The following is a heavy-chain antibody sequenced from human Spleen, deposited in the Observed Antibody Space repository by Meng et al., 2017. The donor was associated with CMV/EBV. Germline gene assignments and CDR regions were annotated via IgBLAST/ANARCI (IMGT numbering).Heavy chain of an antibody. D-gene: IGHD4-23*01. CDR2: IYYSGST. CDR3: ARDHPYGGNVWGTNDAFDI. Sequence: SETLSLTCTVSGGSMSSISYYWGWIRQPPGKGLEWIGSIYYSGSTYYNPSLKSRVTISVDTSKNQFSLKLSSVTAADTAVYYCARDHPYGGNVWGTNDAFDIWGQGTMVTVSS. CDR1: GGSMSSISYY. V-gene: IGHV4-39*07. J-gene: IGHJ3*02.